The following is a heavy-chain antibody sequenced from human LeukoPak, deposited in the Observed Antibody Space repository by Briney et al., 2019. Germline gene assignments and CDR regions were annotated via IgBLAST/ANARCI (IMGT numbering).Heavy chain of an antibody. V-gene: IGHV4-59*08. CDR3: ARLTPYYDSSGYYYPFDY. Sequence: SETLSLTCTVSGGSISSYYWSWIRQPPGKGLEWIGYIYYSGSTNYNPSLKSRVTISVDTSKNQFSLKLSSVTAVDTAVYYCARLTPYYDSSGYYYPFDYWGQGTLVTVSS. D-gene: IGHD3-22*01. J-gene: IGHJ4*02. CDR2: IYYSGST. CDR1: GGSISSYY.